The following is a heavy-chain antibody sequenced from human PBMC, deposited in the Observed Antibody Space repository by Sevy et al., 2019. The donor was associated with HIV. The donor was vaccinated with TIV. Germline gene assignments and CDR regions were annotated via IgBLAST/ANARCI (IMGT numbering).Heavy chain of an antibody. D-gene: IGHD5-12*01. V-gene: IGHV3-30*18. CDR1: GFTFRSYG. CDR3: AKDVSDGYNYFLDF. Sequence: GGSLRLSCAASGFTFRSYGMHWVRQAPGKGLEWVAVISNDGGNQYYAHSVKGRFTISRDNSKNTVYLQMNSLRAEDTAVYYCAKDVSDGYNYFLDFWGQGALVTVSS. J-gene: IGHJ4*02. CDR2: ISNDGGNQ.